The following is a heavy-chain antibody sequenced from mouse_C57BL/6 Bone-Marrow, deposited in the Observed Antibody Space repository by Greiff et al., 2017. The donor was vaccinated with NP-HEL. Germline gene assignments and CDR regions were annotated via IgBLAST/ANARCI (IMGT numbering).Heavy chain of an antibody. CDR2: IDPSDSYT. CDR1: GYTFTSYW. D-gene: IGHD2-4*01. CDR3: AREVIYYDYDGYYFDY. Sequence: QVQLQQPGAELVMPGASVKLSCKASGYTFTSYWMHWVKQRPGQGLEWIGEIDPSDSYTNYTQKFKGKSTLTVDKSSSTAYMQLSSLTSRDSAVYYCAREVIYYDYDGYYFDYWGQGTTLTVSS. J-gene: IGHJ2*01. V-gene: IGHV1-69*01.